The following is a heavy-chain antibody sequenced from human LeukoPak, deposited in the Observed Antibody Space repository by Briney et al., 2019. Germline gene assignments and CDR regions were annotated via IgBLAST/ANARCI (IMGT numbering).Heavy chain of an antibody. V-gene: IGHV4-31*03. CDR1: GGSISSGGYY. D-gene: IGHD3-22*01. CDR3: ARVFPPPTPVPNYYDSSGYFDY. CDR2: IYYSGST. Sequence: SQTLSLTCTVSGGSISSGGYYWSWIRQHPGKGLEWIGYIYYSGSTYYNPSLKSRVTISVDTSKNQFSLKLSSVTAADAAVYYCARVFPPPTPVPNYYDSSGYFDYWGQGTLVTVSS. J-gene: IGHJ4*02.